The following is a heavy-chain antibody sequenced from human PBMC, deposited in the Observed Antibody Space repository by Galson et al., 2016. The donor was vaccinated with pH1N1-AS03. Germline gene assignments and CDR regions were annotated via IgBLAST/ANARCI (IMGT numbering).Heavy chain of an antibody. V-gene: IGHV1-18*01. D-gene: IGHD6-25*01. CDR2: ISSFNGYT. J-gene: IGHJ6*02. CDR1: GYTFTNYG. Sequence: SVKVSCKASGYTFTNYGVSWVRQAPGQGLEWMGGISSFNGYTTYAQKLQDRVTMTRDTSTSTAYMALRSLRSDDTAVYFCARDAAYYYGMDAWGQGTTVIVS. CDR3: ARDAAYYYGMDA.